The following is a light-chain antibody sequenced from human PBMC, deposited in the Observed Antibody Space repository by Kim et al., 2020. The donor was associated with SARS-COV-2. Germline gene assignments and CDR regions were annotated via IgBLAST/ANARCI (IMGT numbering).Light chain of an antibody. V-gene: IGLV1-47*01. Sequence: GHRVTISCSGSSSNLGGNYVYWYQQLPGTAPKLLIYRNTQRPSGVPDRFSGSKSGTSASLAISGLRSEDEADYYCAAWDDSLSGVVFGGGTQLTVL. CDR3: AAWDDSLSGVV. J-gene: IGLJ2*01. CDR2: RNT. CDR1: SSNLGGNY.